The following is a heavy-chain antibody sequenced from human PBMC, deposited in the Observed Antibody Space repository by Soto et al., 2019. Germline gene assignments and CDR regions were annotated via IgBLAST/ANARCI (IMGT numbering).Heavy chain of an antibody. D-gene: IGHD4-4*01. CDR2: ISSSSSYT. Sequence: GGSLRLSCAASGFTFSDYYMSWIRQAPGKGLEWVSYISSSSSYTNYADSVKGRFTISRDNAKNSLYLQMNSLRAEDTAVYYCARDRHRYSYYGMDVWGQGTTVTVSS. CDR3: ARDRHRYSYYGMDV. V-gene: IGHV3-11*06. CDR1: GFTFSDYY. J-gene: IGHJ6*02.